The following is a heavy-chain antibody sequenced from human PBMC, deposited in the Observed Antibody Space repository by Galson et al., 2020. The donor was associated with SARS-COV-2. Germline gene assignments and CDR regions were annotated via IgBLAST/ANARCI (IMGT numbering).Heavy chain of an antibody. CDR3: ARDSQGGNDYNYLLF. V-gene: IGHV1-18*01. Sequence: ASVKVSCKASGYTFTSYGISWVRQAPGQGLEWMGWISAYNGNTNYAQKLQGRVTMTTDTSTSTAYMELSSLGSEDTAVYYCARDSQGGNDYNYLLFWGQGTLVTVSS. CDR1: GYTFTSYG. J-gene: IGHJ4*02. D-gene: IGHD4-4*01. CDR2: ISAYNGNT.